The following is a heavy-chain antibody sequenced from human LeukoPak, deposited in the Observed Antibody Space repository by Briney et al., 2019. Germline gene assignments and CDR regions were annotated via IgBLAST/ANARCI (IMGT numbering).Heavy chain of an antibody. Sequence: PGGSLRLSCAASGFTVSNNFMSWVRQAPGKGLEWVSIIYSGGSTYYADSVKGRFTISRDNSKNTLYLRMNSLRAEDTAVYYCARHRSEAAFDFWGQGTLVTVSS. J-gene: IGHJ4*02. CDR1: GFTVSNNF. CDR2: IYSGGST. CDR3: ARHRSEAAFDF. D-gene: IGHD3-10*01. V-gene: IGHV3-66*04.